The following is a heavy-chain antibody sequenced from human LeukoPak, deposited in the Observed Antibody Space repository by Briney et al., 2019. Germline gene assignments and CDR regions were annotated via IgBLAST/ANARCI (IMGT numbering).Heavy chain of an antibody. CDR2: INHSGST. CDR3: SSGVDEYVLDG. V-gene: IGHV4-34*01. CDR1: GGSFSGYY. J-gene: IGHJ3*01. D-gene: IGHD3-10*02. Sequence: PSETLTLTCAVCGGSFSGYYWSWIRQPPGKGLEWIGEINHSGSTNYNPSLKSRVAISVDTSKNQFSLKLSSVTAADTAVYYCSSGVDEYVLDGWGQGTMVTVSS.